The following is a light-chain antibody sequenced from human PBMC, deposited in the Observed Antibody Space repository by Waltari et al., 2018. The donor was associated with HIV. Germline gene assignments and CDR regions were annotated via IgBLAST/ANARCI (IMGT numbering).Light chain of an antibody. CDR1: SSDVGSYDY. V-gene: IGLV2-11*01. Sequence: QSALIQPPSVSGSPGQSVTISCTGTSSDVGSYDYASWYQQHPGTVPKSMIYNVNTQPSRVPDRFSGSKSGNTASMTISGLQAGDEADYWCCSYTSSATHVFETGTKVTVL. J-gene: IGLJ1*01. CDR2: NVN. CDR3: CSYTSSATHV.